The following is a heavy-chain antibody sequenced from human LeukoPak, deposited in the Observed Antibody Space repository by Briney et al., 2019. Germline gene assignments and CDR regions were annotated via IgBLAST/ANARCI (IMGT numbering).Heavy chain of an antibody. CDR3: ATSMAELGAFDI. J-gene: IGHJ3*02. D-gene: IGHD1-7*01. CDR1: GYTFTGYY. CDR2: INPNSGGT. Sequence: ASVKVSCKASGYTFTGYYMHWVRQAPGQGLEWMGWINPNSGGTNYAQKFQGRVTMTRDTSISTAYMELSRLRSEDTAVYYCATSMAELGAFDIWGQGTMVTVSS. V-gene: IGHV1-2*02.